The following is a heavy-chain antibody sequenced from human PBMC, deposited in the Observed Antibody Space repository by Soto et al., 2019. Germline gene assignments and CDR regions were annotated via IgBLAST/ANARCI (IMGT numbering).Heavy chain of an antibody. V-gene: IGHV1-2*04. J-gene: IGHJ6*02. CDR3: ARGDSTDCSKGVCSFSYNPDMDV. CDR2: INPKSGGT. Sequence: ASVKVSCKASGYSFTDYHIHWVRQAPGQGLEWLGRINPKSGGTSNAQKFQGWVTMTTDTSISTSSMDRTRLTSDDTAIYYCARGDSTDCSKGVCSFSYNPDMDVWGQGTTVTVSS. D-gene: IGHD2-8*01. CDR1: GYSFTDYH.